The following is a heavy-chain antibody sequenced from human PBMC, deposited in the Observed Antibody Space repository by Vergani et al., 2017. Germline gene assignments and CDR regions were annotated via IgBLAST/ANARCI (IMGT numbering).Heavy chain of an antibody. CDR3: AKVGRSEVAGTFGAFDI. CDR2: ISGSGGST. V-gene: IGHV3-23*04. CDR1: GFTFRTYA. D-gene: IGHD6-19*01. Sequence: EVQLVESGGGLVKPGGSLRLSCAASGFTFRTYAMNWVRQAPGKGLEWVSAISGSGGSTSYADSVKGRFTISRDNSKNTLFLQMSSLRAEDAAVYYCAKVGRSEVAGTFGAFDIWGQGTLVAVSS. J-gene: IGHJ3*02.